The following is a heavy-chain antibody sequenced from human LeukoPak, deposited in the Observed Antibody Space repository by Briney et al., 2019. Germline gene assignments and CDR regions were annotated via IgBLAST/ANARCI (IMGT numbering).Heavy chain of an antibody. CDR1: GLTFSRYG. J-gene: IGHJ6*02. V-gene: IGHV3-33*01. CDR3: ARAPRIAVAGTHYYYGMDV. D-gene: IGHD6-19*01. Sequence: QPGRSLRLSCVASGLTFSRYGMHWVRQAPGKGLEWVALIWFDGTDKYYADSVKGRFTISRDNAKNSLYLQMNSLRDEDTAVYYCARAPRIAVAGTHYYYGMDVWGQGTTVTVSS. CDR2: IWFDGTDK.